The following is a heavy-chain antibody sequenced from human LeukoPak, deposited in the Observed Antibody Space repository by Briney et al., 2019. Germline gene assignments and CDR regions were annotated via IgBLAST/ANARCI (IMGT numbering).Heavy chain of an antibody. J-gene: IGHJ4*02. CDR2: IIPIFGTA. Sequence: SVKVSCKASGGTFSSYAISWVRQAPGQGLEWMGGIIPIFGTANYAQKFQGRVTITADESTSTAYMELSSLRSEDTAVYYCARTPYYDFWSSYVDYWGQGTLVTVSS. CDR1: GGTFSSYA. D-gene: IGHD3-3*01. V-gene: IGHV1-69*13. CDR3: ARTPYYDFWSSYVDY.